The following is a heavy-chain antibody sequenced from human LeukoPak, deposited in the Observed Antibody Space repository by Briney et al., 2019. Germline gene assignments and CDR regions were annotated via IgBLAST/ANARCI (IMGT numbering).Heavy chain of an antibody. J-gene: IGHJ4*02. V-gene: IGHV3-23*01. Sequence: GGSLRLSCAASGFSFSSSAMSWVRQAPGKGLEWVSVISGSGGNTKYADSVKGRFIISRDNSKNTLYLEMNSLRAEDTAVYYCAKAIAARRDVTDCWGQGTLVTVSS. CDR3: AKAIAARRDVTDC. CDR2: ISGSGGNT. D-gene: IGHD6-6*01. CDR1: GFSFSSSA.